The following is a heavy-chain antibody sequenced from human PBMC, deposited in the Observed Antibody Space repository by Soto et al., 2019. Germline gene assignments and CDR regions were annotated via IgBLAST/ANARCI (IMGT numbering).Heavy chain of an antibody. D-gene: IGHD4-17*01. CDR2: IYWDDSK. Sequence: QITLKESGPTLVKPTQTLTLTCTFSGFSLSTNGVGVGWIRQPPGKALEWLALIYWDDSKHYSPSLNSRLTITKDTSRNLVVHTMTNMDPVDTATYYCAKKGGGDYILGYWGQGTLVTVSS. J-gene: IGHJ4*02. CDR3: AKKGGGDYILGY. CDR1: GFSLSTNGVG. V-gene: IGHV2-5*02.